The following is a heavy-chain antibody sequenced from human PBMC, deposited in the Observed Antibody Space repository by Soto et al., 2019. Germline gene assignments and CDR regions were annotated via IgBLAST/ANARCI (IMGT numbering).Heavy chain of an antibody. J-gene: IGHJ6*02. CDR3: ASGDPLISFYYGLDL. Sequence: SSVKVSCKASGYTFTGYYMHWVRQAPGQGLEWMGWINPNSGDTNYAQKLQGRVTMTTDTSTNTAYMELRSLRSDDTAVYYCASGDPLISFYYGLDLCGQGTTVTVSS. D-gene: IGHD2-21*02. CDR2: INPNSGDT. V-gene: IGHV1-2*02. CDR1: GYTFTGYY.